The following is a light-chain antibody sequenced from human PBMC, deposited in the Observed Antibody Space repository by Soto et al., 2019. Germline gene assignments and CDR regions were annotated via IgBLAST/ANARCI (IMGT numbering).Light chain of an antibody. V-gene: IGKV3-20*01. CDR1: QSVSSTY. CDR2: GAS. Sequence: EIVLTQSPGTLSLSPGERATLSCRASQSVSSTYLAWYQQKPGQAPRLLIQGASSRATGIPDRFSGSGSGTDFTLTISRLEPEEFAVYYCQHYGNSFGQGTKLEIK. CDR3: QHYGNS. J-gene: IGKJ2*01.